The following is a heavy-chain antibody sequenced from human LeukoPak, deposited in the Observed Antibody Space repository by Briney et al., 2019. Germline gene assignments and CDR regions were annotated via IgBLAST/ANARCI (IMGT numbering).Heavy chain of an antibody. J-gene: IGHJ1*01. CDR1: GGSFSGYY. CDR2: INHSGST. Sequence: PSETLSLTCAVYGGSFSGYYWSWIRQPPGKGLEWIGEINHSGSTNYNPSLKSRVTISVDTPKNQFSLTLSSVTAADTAVYYCARGSTLYPAGAEYFQHWGQGTLVTVSS. D-gene: IGHD3-16*02. V-gene: IGHV4-34*01. CDR3: ARGSTLYPAGAEYFQH.